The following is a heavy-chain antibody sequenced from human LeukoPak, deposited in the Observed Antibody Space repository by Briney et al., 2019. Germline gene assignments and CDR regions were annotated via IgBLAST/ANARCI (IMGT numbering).Heavy chain of an antibody. CDR2: IYYSGST. V-gene: IGHV4-39*01. CDR3: ARQEDDYGDSCFDY. Sequence: PSETLSLTCTVSGGSISSSSYYWGWIRQPPGKGLEWIGSIYYSGSTYYNPSLKSRVTISVDTSKNQFSLKLSSVTAADTAAYYCARQEDDYGDSCFDYWGQGTLVTVSS. J-gene: IGHJ4*02. CDR1: GGSISSSSYY. D-gene: IGHD4-17*01.